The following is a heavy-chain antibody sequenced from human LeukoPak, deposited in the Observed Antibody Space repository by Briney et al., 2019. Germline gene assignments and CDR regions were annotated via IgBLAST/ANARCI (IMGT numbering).Heavy chain of an antibody. CDR1: GFTFSSYW. CDR3: AKSVDSSGYYRYYYYGMDV. V-gene: IGHV3-7*01. Sequence: PGGSLRLSCAASGFTFSSYWMSWVRQAPGKGLEWVANIKQDGSEKYYVDSVKGRFTISRDNAKNSLYLQMNSLRAEDTAVYYCAKSVDSSGYYRYYYYGMDVWGQGTTVTVSS. CDR2: IKQDGSEK. J-gene: IGHJ6*02. D-gene: IGHD3-22*01.